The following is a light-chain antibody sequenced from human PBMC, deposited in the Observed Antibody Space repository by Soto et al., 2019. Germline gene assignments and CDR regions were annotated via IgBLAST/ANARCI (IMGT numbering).Light chain of an antibody. J-gene: IGKJ4*01. CDR3: QQYVNLPLT. CDR1: QSVNSK. CDR2: GAS. V-gene: IGKV3-15*01. Sequence: EIVMTQSPATLSVSPGERATLSCRASQSVNSKLAWYQQKPGRAPRLLIYGASTRATGIPARFSGSGSGTEFTLTISSLQPEDFVTYYCQQYVNLPLTFGGGTKVEVK.